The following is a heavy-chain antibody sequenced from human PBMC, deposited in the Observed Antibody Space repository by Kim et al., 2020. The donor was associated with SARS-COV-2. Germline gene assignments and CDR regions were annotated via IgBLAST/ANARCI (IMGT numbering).Heavy chain of an antibody. Sequence: GGSLRLSCAASGFTFSSYWMSWVRQSQRRGLEWVASIKHGGSEKYSLDSVMGRFTISRDNDKSSLFLQMNSLRADDTAVYYCARDLGSYHSYNYFDPWGQGTLVTVSS. D-gene: IGHD2-2*01. CDR2: IKHGGSEK. V-gene: IGHV3-7*01. CDR1: GFTFSSYW. J-gene: IGHJ5*02. CDR3: ARDLGSYHSYNYFDP.